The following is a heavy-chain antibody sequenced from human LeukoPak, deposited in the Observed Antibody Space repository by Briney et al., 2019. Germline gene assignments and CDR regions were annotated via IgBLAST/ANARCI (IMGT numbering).Heavy chain of an antibody. Sequence: GGSLRLSCTASGFTFGDYAMSWVRQAPGKGLEWVGFIRSKAYGGTTEYAASVKGRFTISRDDSKSIAYLQMNSLKTEDTAVYYCTTAMIVAVTPGMFDYWGQGTLVTVSS. CDR3: TTAMIVAVTPGMFDY. CDR1: GFTFGDYA. J-gene: IGHJ4*02. CDR2: IRSKAYGGTT. D-gene: IGHD3-22*01. V-gene: IGHV3-49*04.